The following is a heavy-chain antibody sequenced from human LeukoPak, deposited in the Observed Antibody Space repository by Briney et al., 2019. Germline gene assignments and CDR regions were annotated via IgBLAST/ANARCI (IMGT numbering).Heavy chain of an antibody. D-gene: IGHD6-19*01. Sequence: SQTLSLTCAISGDSVSSKNAAWNWIRQSPSRGLEWLGRTYYRSKWLNEYAVPVKTRISINPDTSKNQVSLQLNSVTPEDTAVYYCARGGSQWLLPHFDFWGQGILVTVSS. CDR1: GDSVSSKNAA. J-gene: IGHJ4*02. CDR3: ARGGSQWLLPHFDF. CDR2: TYYRSKWLN. V-gene: IGHV6-1*01.